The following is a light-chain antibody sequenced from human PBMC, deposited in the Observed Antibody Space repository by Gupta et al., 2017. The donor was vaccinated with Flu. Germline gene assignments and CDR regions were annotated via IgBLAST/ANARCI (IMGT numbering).Light chain of an antibody. CDR2: TAT. Sequence: GKIATLPCRASQSIGDNLAWYQHKPGQAPKLLIYTATTRATGIPAGFSGSGSGTEFTLSISSLQSEDFAVYYCQHYSNWLWTFGQGTKVEIK. CDR3: QHYSNWLWT. J-gene: IGKJ1*01. CDR1: QSIGDN. V-gene: IGKV3-15*01.